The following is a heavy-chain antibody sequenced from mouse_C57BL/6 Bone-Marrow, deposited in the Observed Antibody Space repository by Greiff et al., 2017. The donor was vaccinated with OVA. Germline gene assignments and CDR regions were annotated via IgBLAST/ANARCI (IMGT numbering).Heavy chain of an antibody. J-gene: IGHJ3*01. D-gene: IGHD2-4*01. V-gene: IGHV1-26*01. CDR1: GYTFTDYY. CDR3: ARYGYDYDGTWFAY. CDR2: INPNNGGT. Sequence: VQLQQSGPELVKPGASVKISCKASGYTFTDYYMNWVKQSHGKSLEWIGDINPNNGGTSYNQKFKGKATLTVDKSSSTAYMELRSLTSEDSAVYYCARYGYDYDGTWFAYWGQGTLVTVSA.